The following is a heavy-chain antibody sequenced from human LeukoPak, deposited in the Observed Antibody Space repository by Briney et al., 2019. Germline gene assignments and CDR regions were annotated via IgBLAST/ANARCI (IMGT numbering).Heavy chain of an antibody. D-gene: IGHD2-15*01. CDR3: ARGLHRHCDGGTCYQAFDY. CDR2: MSYDGSYK. Sequence: GGSLRLSCAASGFTVTNYAMHWVRQAPGKGLEWVAGMSYDGSYKYYADSVKGRFPISRDNSKNTLYLQMNSLRPEDTAVYYCARGLHRHCDGGTCYQAFDYWGQGTLVTVSS. V-gene: IGHV3-30*04. CDR1: GFTVTNYA. J-gene: IGHJ4*02.